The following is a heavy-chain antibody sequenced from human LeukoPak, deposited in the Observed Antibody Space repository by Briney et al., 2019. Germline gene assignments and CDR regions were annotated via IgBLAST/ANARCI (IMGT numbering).Heavy chain of an antibody. CDR1: GFTVSSYG. CDR2: ISYDGSNK. D-gene: IGHD2-21*02. CDR3: AKESGGYYYYHY. Sequence: GGSLRLSWAASGFTVSSYGMHWVRQAPSKGREWVAVISYDGSNKYYADSVKARFTISRDNSKNTLYLQMTSLRAEDTAVHYCAKESGGYYYYHYWGQATLVTLPS. V-gene: IGHV3-30*18. J-gene: IGHJ4*02.